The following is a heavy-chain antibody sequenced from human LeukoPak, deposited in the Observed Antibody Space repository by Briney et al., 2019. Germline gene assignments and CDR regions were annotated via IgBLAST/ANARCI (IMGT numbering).Heavy chain of an antibody. CDR2: ISSSSSYI. V-gene: IGHV3-21*01. J-gene: IGHJ3*02. D-gene: IGHD1-26*01. CDR3: ARDPGALDAFDI. Sequence: GGSLRLSCAASGFTFSSYSMNWVRQAPGKGLEWVSSISSSSSYIYYADSVKGRYTISRDNAKNSLYLQINSLRAEDTAVYYCARDPGALDAFDIWGQGTMVTVSS. CDR1: GFTFSSYS.